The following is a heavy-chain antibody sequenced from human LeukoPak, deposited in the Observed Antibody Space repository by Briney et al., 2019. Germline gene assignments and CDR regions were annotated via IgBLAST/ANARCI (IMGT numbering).Heavy chain of an antibody. J-gene: IGHJ4*02. V-gene: IGHV4-4*07. D-gene: IGHD4-17*01. Sequence: SETLSLTCTVSGGSISVYYWSWIRQPAGKGLEWIGRIDKSGRTNYSPTLKSRVTMSVDTSKNQFSLKLNSMTAADTALYYCAREYGDFDYWGQGTLVTVSS. CDR3: AREYGDFDY. CDR1: GGSISVYY. CDR2: IDKSGRT.